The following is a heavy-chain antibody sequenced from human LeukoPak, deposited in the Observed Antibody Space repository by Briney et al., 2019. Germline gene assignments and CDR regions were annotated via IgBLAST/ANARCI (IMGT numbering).Heavy chain of an antibody. CDR2: ISRSGDTT. CDR3: ARESVDTSLIHVGY. CDR1: GFTFSSYA. J-gene: IGHJ4*02. Sequence: SGGSLRLSCAASGFTFSSYAISWVRQAPGKGLEWVSAISRSGDTTHYADSVKGRFTISRDNSKNTLYLQMSILRAEVTAVYYCARESVDTSLIHVGYWGQGTLVTVSS. V-gene: IGHV3-23*01. D-gene: IGHD5-18*01.